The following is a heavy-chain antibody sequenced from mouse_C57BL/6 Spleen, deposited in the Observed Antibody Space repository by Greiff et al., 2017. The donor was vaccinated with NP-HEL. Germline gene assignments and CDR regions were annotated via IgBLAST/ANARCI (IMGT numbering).Heavy chain of an antibody. CDR3: ARIGLPVAY. V-gene: IGHV2-2*01. Sequence: VKLMESGPGLVQPSQSLSITCTVSGFSLTSYGVHWVRQSPGKGLEWLGVIWSGGSTDYNAAFISRLSISKDNSKSQVFFKMNSLQADDTAIYYCARIGLPVAYWGQGTLVTVSA. CDR1: GFSLTSYG. J-gene: IGHJ3*01. CDR2: IWSGGST. D-gene: IGHD2-4*01.